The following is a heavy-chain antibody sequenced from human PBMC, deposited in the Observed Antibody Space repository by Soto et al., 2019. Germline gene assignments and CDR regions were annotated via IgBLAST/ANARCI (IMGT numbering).Heavy chain of an antibody. CDR2: IPYDGSNK. CDR1: GFTFSSYG. D-gene: IGHD2-8*01. V-gene: IGHV3-30*18. CDR3: AKDEGVTGAFDI. Sequence: GGSLRLSCAASGFTFSSYGMHWVRQAPGKGLEWVAVIPYDGSNKYYADSVKGRFTISRDNSKNTLYLQMNSLRAEDTAVYYCAKDEGVTGAFDIWGQGTMVTV. J-gene: IGHJ3*02.